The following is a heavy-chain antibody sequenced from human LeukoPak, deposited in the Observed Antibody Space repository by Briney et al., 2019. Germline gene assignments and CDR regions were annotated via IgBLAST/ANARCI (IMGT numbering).Heavy chain of an antibody. D-gene: IGHD6-13*01. CDR2: INPNDGGT. V-gene: IGHV1-2*02. Sequence: GASVKVSCKASGYTFTGYFIHWLRQAPGQGLEWWGWINPNDGGTNYAQKFQGRVTMTRDTSISTAYMELSSLRSDDTAVYYCARDLFLAATEREGDDYWGQGALVTVSS. CDR3: ARDLFLAATEREGDDY. J-gene: IGHJ4*02. CDR1: GYTFTGYF.